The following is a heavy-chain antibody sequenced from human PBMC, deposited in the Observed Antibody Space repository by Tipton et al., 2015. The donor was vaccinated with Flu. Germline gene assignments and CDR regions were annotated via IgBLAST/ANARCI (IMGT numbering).Heavy chain of an antibody. D-gene: IGHD1/OR15-1a*01. CDR3: ARAGNNYYGMDV. Sequence: SLRLSCATSGFTVSSNHMSWVRQAPGKRPECVSVIYRGGNTYYADSVKGRFTISRDNSKDTLYLQMNSLRAEDTAVYYCARAGNNYYGMDVWGQGTTVTVPS. CDR1: GFTVSSNH. V-gene: IGHV3-53*01. CDR2: IYRGGNT. J-gene: IGHJ6*02.